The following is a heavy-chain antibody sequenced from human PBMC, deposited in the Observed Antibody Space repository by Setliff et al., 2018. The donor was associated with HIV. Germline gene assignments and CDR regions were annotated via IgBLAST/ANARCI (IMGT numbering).Heavy chain of an antibody. CDR3: ARGNSWGMTGSYYYYMDV. CDR2: ISTFDGNT. J-gene: IGHJ6*03. CDR1: GYSFTAYG. V-gene: IGHV1-18*01. D-gene: IGHD3-9*01. Sequence: ASVKVSCKASGYSFTAYGISWVRQAPGQGFEWMGWISTFDGNTDYAQNVQDRVTMTTDTSTSTVYMELRSLRSDDTAVYYCARGNSWGMTGSYYYYMDVWGKGTTVT.